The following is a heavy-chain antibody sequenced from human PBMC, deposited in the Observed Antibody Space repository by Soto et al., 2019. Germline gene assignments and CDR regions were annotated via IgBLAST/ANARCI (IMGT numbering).Heavy chain of an antibody. D-gene: IGHD4-17*01. J-gene: IGHJ3*02. V-gene: IGHV1-69*04. CDR2: IIPILGIA. CDR3: ARDKVTTQGAFDI. Sequence: SVKVSCKASGGTFSSYTISWVRQAPGQGLEWMGRIIPILGIANYAQKFQGRVTITADKSTSTAYMELSSLRSEDTAVYYCARDKVTTQGAFDIWGQGTMVTVSS. CDR1: GGTFSSYT.